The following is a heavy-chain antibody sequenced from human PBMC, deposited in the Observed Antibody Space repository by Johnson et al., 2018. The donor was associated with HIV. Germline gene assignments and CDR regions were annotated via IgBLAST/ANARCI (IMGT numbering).Heavy chain of an antibody. J-gene: IGHJ3*02. CDR1: GFTFSSYE. Sequence: VQLVESGGGLVQPGGSLRLSCAASGFTFSSYEMNWVRQAPGKGLEWVSGIHWNGGRTVYVDSMKGRFTISRDNAKNSLYLQMNSLRAEDTALYYCVRGGLGYQNIHDPFDIWGQGTMVTVSS. D-gene: IGHD3-16*02. CDR3: VRGGLGYQNIHDPFDI. CDR2: IHWNGGRT. V-gene: IGHV3-20*04.